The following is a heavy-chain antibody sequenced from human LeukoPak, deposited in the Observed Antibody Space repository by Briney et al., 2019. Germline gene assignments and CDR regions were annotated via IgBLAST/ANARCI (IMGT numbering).Heavy chain of an antibody. CDR1: GGTFSSYA. J-gene: IGHJ4*02. V-gene: IGHV1-69*04. CDR2: IIPILGIA. CDR3: AKSSSGWYNYNDY. Sequence: SVKVSCKASGGTFSSYAISWVRQAPGQGLEWMGRIIPILGIANYAQKFQGRVTITADKSTSTAYMELSSLRSEDTAVYYCAKSSSGWYNYNDYWGQGTLVTVSS. D-gene: IGHD6-19*01.